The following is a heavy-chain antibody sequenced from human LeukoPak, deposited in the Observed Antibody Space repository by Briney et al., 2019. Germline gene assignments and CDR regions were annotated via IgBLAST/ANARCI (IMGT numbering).Heavy chain of an antibody. Sequence: ASVKVSCKASGGTFSSYAISWVRQAPGQGLEWMGGIIPIFGTANYAQKFQGRVTITTDESTSTAYMELSSLKSEDTAVYYCARGGPFRGVALGQNKNWFDPWGQGTLVTVSS. D-gene: IGHD3-10*01. CDR3: ARGGPFRGVALGQNKNWFDP. V-gene: IGHV1-69*05. J-gene: IGHJ5*02. CDR1: GGTFSSYA. CDR2: IIPIFGTA.